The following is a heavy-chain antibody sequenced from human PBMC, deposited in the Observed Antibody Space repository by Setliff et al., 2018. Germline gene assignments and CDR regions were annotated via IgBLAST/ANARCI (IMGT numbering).Heavy chain of an antibody. CDR2: IYPRDSDT. V-gene: IGHV5-51*01. CDR1: GYSFTSHW. J-gene: IGHJ4*02. Sequence: GESLKISCKGSGYSFTSHWIGWVRQMPGKGLEWMGIIYPRDSDTRYSPSFQGQVTISADKSISTAYLQWRSLKASDTAMYYCARGRNVAARLLDSWGQGARVTVSS. D-gene: IGHD6-6*01. CDR3: ARGRNVAARLLDS.